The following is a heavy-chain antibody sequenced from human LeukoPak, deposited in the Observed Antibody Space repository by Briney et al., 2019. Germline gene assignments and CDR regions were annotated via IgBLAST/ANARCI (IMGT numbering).Heavy chain of an antibody. D-gene: IGHD3-9*01. CDR2: INHSGST. Sequence: SETLSLTCAVHGGSFSGYYWSWIRQPPGKGLEWIGEINHSGSTNYNPSHKSRVTISVDTSKNQFSLKLSSVTAAVTAVYYCARGKILTGYERANWFDPWGQGTLVTVSS. CDR1: GGSFSGYY. V-gene: IGHV4-34*01. CDR3: ARGKILTGYERANWFDP. J-gene: IGHJ5*02.